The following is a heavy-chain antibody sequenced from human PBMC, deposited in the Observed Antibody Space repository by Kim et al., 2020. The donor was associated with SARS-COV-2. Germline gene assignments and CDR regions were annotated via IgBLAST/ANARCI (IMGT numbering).Heavy chain of an antibody. V-gene: IGHV4-34*01. CDR2: INHSGST. J-gene: IGHJ6*02. CDR1: GGSFSGYY. Sequence: SETLSLTCAVYGGSFSGYYWNWIRQPPGKGLEWIGEINHSGSTNYSPSLKSRVTISVDTSKNQFSLKLRSVTAADTAVYYCARDPFARIRNYYDSGSHGNYYYYGMDVWGQGTTVTVSS. D-gene: IGHD3-10*01. CDR3: ARDPFARIRNYYDSGSHGNYYYYGMDV.